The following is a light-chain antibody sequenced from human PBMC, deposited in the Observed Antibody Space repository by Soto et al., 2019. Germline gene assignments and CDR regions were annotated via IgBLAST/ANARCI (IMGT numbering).Light chain of an antibody. CDR3: QQSYSTRT. V-gene: IGKV1-39*01. CDR2: AAS. Sequence: DIQMTQSPSSLSASVGDRVTITCRASQSISSYLNWYQQKPGKAPKLLIYAASSLQSGVPSRFSGSGSGTDFTLTIRSLQPEDFAIYSRQQSYSTRTFGKGTKV. CDR1: QSISSY. J-gene: IGKJ1*01.